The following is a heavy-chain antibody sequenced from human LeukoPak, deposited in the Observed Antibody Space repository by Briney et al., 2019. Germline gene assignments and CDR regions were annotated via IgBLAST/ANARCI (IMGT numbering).Heavy chain of an antibody. CDR3: AQKGGLPAAPDF. D-gene: IGHD2-2*01. V-gene: IGHV3-23*01. Sequence: GGSLRLSCAASGFTFGSYAMNWVRQAPGKGLEWVSTISGSGGSTYYADSVKGRFTISRDNSKNTLYLQMNSLRAEDTAIYFCAQKGGLPAAPDFGGQGTLVTVSS. CDR1: GFTFGSYA. CDR2: ISGSGGST. J-gene: IGHJ4*02.